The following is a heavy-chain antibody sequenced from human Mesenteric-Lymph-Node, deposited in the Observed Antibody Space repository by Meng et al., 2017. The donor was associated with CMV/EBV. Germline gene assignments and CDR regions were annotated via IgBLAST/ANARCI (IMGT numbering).Heavy chain of an antibody. V-gene: IGHV3-11*01. CDR1: GISFNDLT. Sequence: RAALGISFNDLTMIWTPQGPGKGVEGVLFISNSGGTKYYADSVKGRFTNPRDNPKNLLFLQMNSPRADDTAIYYWVRGGGWFAEFYWGQGTLVTVSS. CDR3: VRGGGWFAEFY. D-gene: IGHD3-10*01. CDR2: ISNSGGTK. J-gene: IGHJ4*02.